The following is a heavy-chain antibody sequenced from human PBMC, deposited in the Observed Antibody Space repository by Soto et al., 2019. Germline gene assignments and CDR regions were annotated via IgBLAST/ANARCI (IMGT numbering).Heavy chain of an antibody. D-gene: IGHD2-21*01. CDR3: AKESGGERDAAYFDL. J-gene: IGHJ4*02. Sequence: QVQLVESGGGVVQPGTSLRLACAASGFTLSNIGMQWVRQAPGKGLEWVAVISAGGNTKYYADSVKGRFTISRDNSKNTLFLQMNSLRTEDTAVYYCAKESGGERDAAYFDLWSQGTLVTVS. CDR1: GFTLSNIG. V-gene: IGHV3-30*18. CDR2: ISAGGNTK.